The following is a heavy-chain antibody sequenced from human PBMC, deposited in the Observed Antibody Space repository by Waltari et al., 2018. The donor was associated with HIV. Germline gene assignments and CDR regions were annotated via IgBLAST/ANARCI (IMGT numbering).Heavy chain of an antibody. CDR3: ARLRVGATFEDALDI. D-gene: IGHD1-26*01. V-gene: IGHV4-34*01. CDR1: GGSFSGYY. Sequence: QVQLRPWGAGLLKPSETLSRTCAAYGGSFSGYYWSWLRQPPGKGLEWLGEVNHIGTANYNPSLKSRVTFSVDPSKNQFSLRLTSVTAADTAVYYCARLRVGATFEDALDIWAQGAMVTVSS. J-gene: IGHJ3*02. CDR2: VNHIGTA.